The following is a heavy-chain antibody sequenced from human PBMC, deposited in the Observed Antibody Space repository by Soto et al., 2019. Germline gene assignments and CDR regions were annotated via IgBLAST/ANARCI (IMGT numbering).Heavy chain of an antibody. CDR1: GADINTYS. V-gene: IGHV4-4*07. D-gene: IGHD6-19*01. J-gene: IGHJ6*02. CDR3: ARDREAGYNFYYGMDV. CDR2: IYTSASI. Sequence: SETLSLTCSVSGADINTYSWTWIRQPAGKGLEWIGRIYTSASINYNPSLKGRVTLSVDTSANQVSLRLASVTAADTAIYYCARDREAGYNFYYGMDVWGQGTTVTVSS.